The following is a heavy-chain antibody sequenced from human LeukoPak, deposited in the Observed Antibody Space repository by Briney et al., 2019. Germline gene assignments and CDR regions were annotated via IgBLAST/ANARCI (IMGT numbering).Heavy chain of an antibody. CDR2: IWCDGSNK. Sequence: GGSLRLSCAASGFTFSSYGMHWVRQAPGKGLEWVAVIWCDGSNKYYADSVKGRFTISGDNSKNTLYLQMNSLRAEDTAVYYCARGPLHCSSTSCRGDYFDYWGQGTLVTVSS. J-gene: IGHJ4*02. D-gene: IGHD2-2*01. CDR3: ARGPLHCSSTSCRGDYFDY. CDR1: GFTFSSYG. V-gene: IGHV3-33*01.